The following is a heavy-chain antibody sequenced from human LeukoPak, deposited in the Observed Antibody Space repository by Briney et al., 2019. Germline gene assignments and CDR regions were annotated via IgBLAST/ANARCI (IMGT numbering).Heavy chain of an antibody. J-gene: IGHJ6*02. D-gene: IGHD5-12*01. V-gene: IGHV3-33*01. CDR1: GFTFSSYG. CDR3: ARGGANSGYDPGDPTSSMYYYYYGMDV. CDR2: IWYDGSNK. Sequence: GGSLRLSCAASGFTFSSYGMHWVRQAPGKGLEWVAAIWYDGSNKYYADSVKGRFTISRDNSKNTLYLQMNSLRSEDTAVYYCARGGANSGYDPGDPTSSMYYYYYGMDVWGQGTTVTVSS.